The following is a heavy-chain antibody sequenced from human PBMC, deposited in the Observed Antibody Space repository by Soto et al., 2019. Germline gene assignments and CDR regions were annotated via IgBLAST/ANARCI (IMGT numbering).Heavy chain of an antibody. CDR2: MNPSTGNT. J-gene: IGHJ5*02. CDR1: GYTFTSYD. CDR3: ARGRIIVAGGFDP. Sequence: ASVKVSCTACGYTFTSYDIIWVRQATGQGLEWMGWMNPSTGNTDSAEKFQGRLTMTRNTSISTVYMELSSLSFEDTAVYYCARGRIIVAGGFDPWGQGTLVTVSS. V-gene: IGHV1-8*01. D-gene: IGHD6-19*01.